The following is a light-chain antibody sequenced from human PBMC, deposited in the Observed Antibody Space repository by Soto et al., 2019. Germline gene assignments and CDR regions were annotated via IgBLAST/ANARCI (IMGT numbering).Light chain of an antibody. CDR3: SSYTSGSTRYV. CDR2: DVS. CDR1: SSDVGGYKY. Sequence: SALTQPASVSGAPGQSITISCTGTSSDVGGYKYVSWYQQHPGKAPKLMISDVSNRPSGVSSRFSGSKSGNTASLTISGLQAEDEADYYCSSYTSGSTRYVFGTGTKVTV. J-gene: IGLJ1*01. V-gene: IGLV2-14*03.